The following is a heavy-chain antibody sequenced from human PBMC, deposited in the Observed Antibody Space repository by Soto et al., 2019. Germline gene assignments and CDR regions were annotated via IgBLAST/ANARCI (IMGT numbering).Heavy chain of an antibody. CDR1: GGSISSGGYY. CDR2: IYYSGST. CDR3: ARGISYSDFCSGPRSAFDI. Sequence: SETLSLTCTVSGGSISSGGYYWSGIRQHPGKGLEWIGYIYYSGSTYYNPSLKSRVTISVDTSKNHFSLTLSSVTAADTAVYYCARGISYSDFCSGPRSAFDIWGQGTMVTVSS. D-gene: IGHD3-3*01. V-gene: IGHV4-31*03. J-gene: IGHJ3*02.